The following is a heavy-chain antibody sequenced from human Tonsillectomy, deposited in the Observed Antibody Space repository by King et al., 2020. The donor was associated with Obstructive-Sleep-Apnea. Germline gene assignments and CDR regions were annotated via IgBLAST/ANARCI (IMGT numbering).Heavy chain of an antibody. D-gene: IGHD3-10*01. CDR1: GFTFDDYA. Sequence: VQLVESGGGLVQPGRSLRLSCAASGFTFDDYAMHWVRQAPGKGLEWVSGISWNSGSIGYADSVKGRFTISRDNAKNSLYLQMNSLRAEDTALYYCAKDVAYYGSGIDYWGQGTLVTVSS. J-gene: IGHJ4*02. CDR2: ISWNSGSI. CDR3: AKDVAYYGSGIDY. V-gene: IGHV3-9*01.